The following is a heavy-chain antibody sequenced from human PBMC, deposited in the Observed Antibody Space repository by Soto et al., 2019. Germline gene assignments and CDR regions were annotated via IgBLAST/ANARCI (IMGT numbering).Heavy chain of an antibody. CDR1: VCSFSDSY. Sequence: PVGSLRLSCASSVCSFSDSYMSWIRDAPGKWLEWVSYTTRSGSAKYYADSVKGRFTLSRDNGKNSLFLQMNSLRAEDTAVYYCARVGLFQEAMEVWGQATTVIVS. J-gene: IGHJ6*01. CDR2: TTRSGSAK. CDR3: ARVGLFQEAMEV. D-gene: IGHD3-10*02. V-gene: IGHV3-11*01.